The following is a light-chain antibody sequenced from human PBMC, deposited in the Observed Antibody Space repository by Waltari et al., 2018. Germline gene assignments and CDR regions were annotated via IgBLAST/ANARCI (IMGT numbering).Light chain of an antibody. J-gene: IGKJ4*01. CDR3: QQRSDWPLT. CDR2: DTS. V-gene: IGKV3-11*01. Sequence: IVLTQSPATLSLSPGERATLSCRASPSLSSYLAWYQQKPGQPPRLVIYDTSHRAAGIPPRFSGSGSGTDFTLTISSLEPEDSALYYCQQRSDWPLTFGGGTEVEI. CDR1: PSLSSY.